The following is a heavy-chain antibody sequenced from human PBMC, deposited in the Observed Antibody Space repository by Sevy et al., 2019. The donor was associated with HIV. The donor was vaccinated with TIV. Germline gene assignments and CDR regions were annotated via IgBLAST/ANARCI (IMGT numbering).Heavy chain of an antibody. J-gene: IGHJ6*02. D-gene: IGHD2-15*01. Sequence: GGSLRLSCAASGFTFSTYAMNWVRQAPGKGLEWDSSISGSGRSTYYADSVEGRFTISRHNSKNTLYLQTNSLRADDTAVYYCAKGASSGGSCPRDYYYYGMDVWGQGTTVTVSS. CDR2: ISGSGRST. CDR3: AKGASSGGSCPRDYYYYGMDV. V-gene: IGHV3-23*01. CDR1: GFTFSTYA.